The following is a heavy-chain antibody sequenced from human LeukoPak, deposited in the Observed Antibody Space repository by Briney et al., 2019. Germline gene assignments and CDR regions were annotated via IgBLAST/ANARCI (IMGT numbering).Heavy chain of an antibody. V-gene: IGHV3-43*02. J-gene: IGHJ6*02. CDR3: AKDTTVTAIPRFHYYGMDV. D-gene: IGHD2-21*02. CDR1: GFTFDDYA. Sequence: GGSLRLSCAASGFTFDDYAMHWVRQAPGKGLEWVSLISGDGGSTYYADSVKGRFTISRDNSKNSLYLQMNSLRTEDTALYYCAKDTTVTAIPRFHYYGMDVWGQGTTVTVSS. CDR2: ISGDGGST.